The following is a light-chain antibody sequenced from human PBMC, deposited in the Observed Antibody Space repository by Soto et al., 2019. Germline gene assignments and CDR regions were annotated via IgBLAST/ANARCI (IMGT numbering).Light chain of an antibody. CDR1: SSDIGSNNY. CDR2: EVS. V-gene: IGLV2-14*01. Sequence: QSALTQPASVSGSPGQSITISCTGTSSDIGSNNYVSWFQQRPGKAPTLIIYEVSNRPAGVSTHFSGSKSGNTASLTISGLLPEDEAEYYCSSYTNNTRLFGGGTKLTVL. J-gene: IGLJ3*02. CDR3: SSYTNNTRL.